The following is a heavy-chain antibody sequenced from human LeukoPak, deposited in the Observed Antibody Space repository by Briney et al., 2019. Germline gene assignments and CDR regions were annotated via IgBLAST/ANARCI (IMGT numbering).Heavy chain of an antibody. CDR2: INPNNGNL. V-gene: IGHV1-8*03. CDR3: ARSDHNSWNAFDI. J-gene: IGHJ3*02. CDR1: GYTFVSDD. Sequence: ASVKVSCKASGYTFVSDDINWVRRATGQGLEWMGWINPNNGNLGYAQKFQGRVTITRNTPISTAYMELSSLTSEDTAVYYCARSDHNSWNAFDIWGQGTMVTVSS. D-gene: IGHD1-26*01.